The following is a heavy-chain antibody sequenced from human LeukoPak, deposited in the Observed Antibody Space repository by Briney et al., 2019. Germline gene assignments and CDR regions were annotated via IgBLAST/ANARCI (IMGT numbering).Heavy chain of an antibody. J-gene: IGHJ6*04. CDR2: INAGNGKT. V-gene: IGHV1-3*01. CDR3: ARAISTPISINYYYGMDV. D-gene: IGHD2-2*01. CDR1: GYTFTRYV. Sequence: ASVKVSCKASGYTFTRYVMHWVRQAPGQRLEWMGWINAGNGKTKFSQKFQGRITITRDTSASTGYMEGSSLRSEDQAVYYCARAISTPISINYYYGMDVWGKGATVTVS.